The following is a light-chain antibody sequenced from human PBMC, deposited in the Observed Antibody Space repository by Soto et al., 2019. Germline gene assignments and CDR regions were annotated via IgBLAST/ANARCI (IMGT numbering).Light chain of an antibody. Sequence: DIQMTQSPSSVSASVGDRVTITCRASQDIGSWLAWYQQKPGKAPKILIYGASILQRGVPSRFSGSGSWTDFTLTISSLQPEDFATYYCQQTNSFLTITFGPGTKVDIK. CDR3: QQTNSFLTIT. V-gene: IGKV1-12*01. J-gene: IGKJ3*01. CDR1: QDIGSW. CDR2: GAS.